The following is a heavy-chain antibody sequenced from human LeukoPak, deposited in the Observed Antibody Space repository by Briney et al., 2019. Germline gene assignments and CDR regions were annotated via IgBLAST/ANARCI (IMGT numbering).Heavy chain of an antibody. V-gene: IGHV1-2*02. D-gene: IGHD6-13*01. CDR1: GYTFTGYY. CDR3: ARVLHIAAAGSQYNWFDP. CDR2: INPNSGGT. J-gene: IGHJ5*02. Sequence: GASVKVSCKASGYTFTGYYMHWVRQAPGQGLEWMGWINPNSGGTNYAQKFQGRVTMTRDTSISTAYMELSRLRSDDTAVYYCARVLHIAAAGSQYNWFDPWGQGTLVTVSS.